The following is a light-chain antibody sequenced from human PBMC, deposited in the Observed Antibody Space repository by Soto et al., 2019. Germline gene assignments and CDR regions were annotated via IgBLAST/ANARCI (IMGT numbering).Light chain of an antibody. Sequence: EIVLTQSPGTLSLSPGERATFSCRASQSVSYYLAWYQQKPGQAPRLLIYDASNRATGIPARFSGSGSGTYFTLTISNLEPEDFAVYYCQQRSNWPLTFGGGTKVEIK. CDR1: QSVSYY. CDR3: QQRSNWPLT. J-gene: IGKJ4*01. V-gene: IGKV3-11*01. CDR2: DAS.